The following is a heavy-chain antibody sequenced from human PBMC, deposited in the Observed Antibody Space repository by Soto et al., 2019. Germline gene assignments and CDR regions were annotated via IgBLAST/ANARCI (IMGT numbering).Heavy chain of an antibody. CDR3: ARASDYYGSGSYYNVDYYYYYMDV. D-gene: IGHD3-10*01. V-gene: IGHV3-30*04. Sequence: GGSLRLSCAASGFTFSSYAMHWVRQAPGKGLEWVAVISYDGSNKYYADSVKGRFTISRENSKNTLYLQMNSLRAEDTAVYYCARASDYYGSGSYYNVDYYYYYMDVWGKGTTVTVSS. CDR1: GFTFSSYA. J-gene: IGHJ6*03. CDR2: ISYDGSNK.